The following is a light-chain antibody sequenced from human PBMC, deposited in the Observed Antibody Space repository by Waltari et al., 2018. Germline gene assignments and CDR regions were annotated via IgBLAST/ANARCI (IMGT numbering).Light chain of an antibody. J-gene: IGLJ3*02. CDR2: CDN. V-gene: IGLV1-44*01. CDR1: LSNIESNT. Sequence: QSVLTPPPSASGTPGPWATILCSGSLSNIESNTVNWYRQLPGTAPNLLIYCDNQRPSGVPVRFSVSKSGTAASLAISGLQSADEADYYCAGWDDSLNGPVFGGGTKLTVL. CDR3: AGWDDSLNGPV.